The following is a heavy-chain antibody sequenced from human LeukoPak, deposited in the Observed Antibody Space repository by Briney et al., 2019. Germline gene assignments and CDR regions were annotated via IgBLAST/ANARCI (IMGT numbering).Heavy chain of an antibody. CDR3: ARGSEGDYDFWSGYPVLYYFDY. J-gene: IGHJ4*02. Sequence: ASVKLSCKASGYTFTSYDINWVRHAPGQGHEWMGWMNPNSGNTGYAQKFQGRVTITRNTSISTAYMELSSLRSEDTAVYYCARGSEGDYDFWSGYPVLYYFDYWGQGTLVTVSS. CDR1: GYTFTSYD. CDR2: MNPNSGNT. V-gene: IGHV1-8*03. D-gene: IGHD3-3*01.